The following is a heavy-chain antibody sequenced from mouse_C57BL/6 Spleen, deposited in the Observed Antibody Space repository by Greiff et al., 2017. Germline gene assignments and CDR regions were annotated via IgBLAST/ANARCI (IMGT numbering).Heavy chain of an antibody. D-gene: IGHD1-1*02. CDR1: GFTFTDYY. J-gene: IGHJ2*01. CDR2: IRNKANGYTT. CDR3: ARYGGGVFDD. V-gene: IGHV7-3*01. Sequence: EVMLVESGGGLVQPGGSLSLSCAASGFTFTDYYMSWVRQPPGKALEWLGFIRNKANGYTTEYSASVKGRFTISRDNSQSILYLQMNALRAEDSATYYCARYGGGVFDDWGQGTTLTVSS.